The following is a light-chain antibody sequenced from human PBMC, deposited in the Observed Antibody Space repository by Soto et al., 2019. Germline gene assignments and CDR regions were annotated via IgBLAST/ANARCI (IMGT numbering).Light chain of an antibody. V-gene: IGLV1-44*01. J-gene: IGLJ2*01. CDR3: AAWDDTLNAAV. CDR1: SSNSGSHT. CDR2: SDN. Sequence: QSVLTQPYSASGTPGQRVSISCSGSSSNSGSHTLNWYQQLPGSAPSLLIYSDNQRPSGVPDRFSGSTSGTSASLAISGLQSEDEAEYYCAAWDDTLNAAVFGGGAKLTVL.